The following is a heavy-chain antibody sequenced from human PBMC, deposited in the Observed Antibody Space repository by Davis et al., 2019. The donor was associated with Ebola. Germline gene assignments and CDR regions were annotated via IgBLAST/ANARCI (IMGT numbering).Heavy chain of an antibody. CDR1: GFAFGTYW. J-gene: IGHJ1*01. V-gene: IGHV3-7*03. Sequence: PGGSLRLSCEASGFAFGTYWMSWVRQAPGKGLEWVANMVSDGSQKHYVDSVKGRFTISRDNDENLLYLRMNSLRAEDTAVYYCAKLDYNDSYFQDWGQGTLVTVSS. CDR3: AKLDYNDSYFQD. D-gene: IGHD4-17*01. CDR2: MVSDGSQK.